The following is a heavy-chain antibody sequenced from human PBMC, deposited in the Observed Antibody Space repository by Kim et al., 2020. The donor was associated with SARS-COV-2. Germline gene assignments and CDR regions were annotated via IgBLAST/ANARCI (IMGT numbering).Heavy chain of an antibody. CDR1: GFTFSSYG. J-gene: IGHJ4*02. D-gene: IGHD3-22*01. CDR2: ISYDGSNK. CDR3: ARIDSSGPGGIDY. V-gene: IGHV3-33*05. Sequence: GGSLRLSCAASGFTFSSYGMHWVRQAPGKGLEWVAVISYDGSNKYYADSVKGRFTISRDNSKNTLYLQMNSLRAEDTAVYYCARIDSSGPGGIDYWGQGTLVTVSS.